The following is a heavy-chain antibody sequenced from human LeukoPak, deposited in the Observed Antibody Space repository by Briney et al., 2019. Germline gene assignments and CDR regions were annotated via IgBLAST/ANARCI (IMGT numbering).Heavy chain of an antibody. Sequence: GGSLRLSCAASGFTFSSYAMSWVRQAPGKGLEWVSGISGSGGSTYYADSVKGRFTISRDNSKNTLYLQVNSLRAEDTAVYYCAKDLIAVAGWNWFDPWGQGTLVTVSS. CDR2: ISGSGGST. J-gene: IGHJ5*02. V-gene: IGHV3-23*01. CDR1: GFTFSSYA. D-gene: IGHD6-19*01. CDR3: AKDLIAVAGWNWFDP.